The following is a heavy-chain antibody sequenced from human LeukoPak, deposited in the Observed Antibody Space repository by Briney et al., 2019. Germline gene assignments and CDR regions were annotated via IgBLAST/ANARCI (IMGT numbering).Heavy chain of an antibody. D-gene: IGHD3-22*01. CDR3: ARPYYYDSRIDP. V-gene: IGHV4-59*08. Sequence: SETLSLTCTVSGGSISSYYWSWIRQPPGKGLEWVGYMYYSGSTYYNPSLKSRVTISVDTSKNQFSLKLSSVTAADTAVYYCARPYYYDSRIDPWGQGTLVTVSS. J-gene: IGHJ5*02. CDR2: MYYSGST. CDR1: GGSISSYY.